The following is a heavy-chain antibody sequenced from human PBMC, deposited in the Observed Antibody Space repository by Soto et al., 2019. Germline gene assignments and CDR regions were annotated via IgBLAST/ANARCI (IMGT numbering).Heavy chain of an antibody. CDR1: GGSLRTGDYY. CDR2: VYYTGTT. D-gene: IGHD2-21*02. J-gene: IGHJ4*02. Sequence: LSLPCTVSGGSLRTGDYYWVWIRQTPGRGLEWIGSVYYTGTTYYTPSLQGRVTMSADTSKNTFFLELRSVTAADTAVYYCARGPPIVMGTTIAPRNYYFDYWGQGTLVTVSS. V-gene: IGHV4-39*02. CDR3: ARGPPIVMGTTIAPRNYYFDY.